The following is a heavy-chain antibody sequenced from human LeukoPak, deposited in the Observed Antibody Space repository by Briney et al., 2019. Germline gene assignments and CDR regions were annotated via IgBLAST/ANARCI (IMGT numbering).Heavy chain of an antibody. D-gene: IGHD6-13*01. CDR3: AKSGGTSSSGLGY. CDR2: ISSNGDTT. Sequence: GSLRLSCVASGFTFSNYAMHWVRQAPGKGLEYVSAISSNGDTTYYGNSVKGRFTISRDNSKNTLYLQMNSLRAEDTAVYYCAKSGGTSSSGLGYWGQGTLVTVSS. V-gene: IGHV3-64*01. J-gene: IGHJ4*02. CDR1: GFTFSNYA.